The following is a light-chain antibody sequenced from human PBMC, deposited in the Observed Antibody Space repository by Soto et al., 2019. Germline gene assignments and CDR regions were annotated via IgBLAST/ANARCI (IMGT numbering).Light chain of an antibody. CDR3: QQYNSYLRT. J-gene: IGKJ1*01. V-gene: IGKV1-5*03. CDR1: QSISSW. CDR2: KAS. Sequence: DIQMTQSPSTLSASVGDRVTITCRASQSISSWLAWYQQKPGKAPKLLIYKASSLESGVPSRFSGSGSGTEFTLTISSLQPDDFATYYCQQYNSYLRTFGQGTKGEIK.